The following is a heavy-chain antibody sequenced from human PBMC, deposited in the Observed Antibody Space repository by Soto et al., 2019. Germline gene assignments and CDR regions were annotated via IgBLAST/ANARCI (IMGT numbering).Heavy chain of an antibody. CDR1: GGTMISDDYY. D-gene: IGHD5-12*01. CDR2: IYNTGGR. Sequence: PTEPLSLTCTVSGGTMISDDYYWSWIRQPPGKGLEWIGYIYNTGGRYYTPALKSRVTLSVDTSKKKFSLNMSSVTAADTAVYYCAEDYRSGYDDWGRGILVT. J-gene: IGHJ4*02. V-gene: IGHV4-30-4*01. CDR3: AEDYRSGYDD.